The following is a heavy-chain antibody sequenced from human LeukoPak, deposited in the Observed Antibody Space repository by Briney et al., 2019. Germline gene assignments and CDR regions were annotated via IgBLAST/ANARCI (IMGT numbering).Heavy chain of an antibody. J-gene: IGHJ4*02. CDR1: GFTFSSYA. CDR3: AKYDGVATNLYFDY. V-gene: IGHV3-23*01. D-gene: IGHD5-12*01. Sequence: PGGSLRLSCVVSGFTFSSYAMSWVRQAPGKGLEWVSGISGSGGYTYYADSVKGRFTIYRDTSKNTLYLQMNSLRAEDTAVYYCAKYDGVATNLYFDYWGQGTLVTVSS. CDR2: ISGSGGYT.